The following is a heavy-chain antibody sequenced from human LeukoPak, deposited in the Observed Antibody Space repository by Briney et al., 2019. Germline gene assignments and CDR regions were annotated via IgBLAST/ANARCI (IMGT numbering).Heavy chain of an antibody. Sequence: GGSLRLSCAASGFTFSSYAMSWVRQAPGKGLEWLSAISGSGGSTYYADSVKGRFTISRDNSKNTLYLQMNSLRAEDTAVYYCAKSGDPEYYYDSSGYPAYYFDYWGQGTLVTVSS. D-gene: IGHD3-22*01. V-gene: IGHV3-23*01. CDR2: ISGSGGST. J-gene: IGHJ4*02. CDR3: AKSGDPEYYYDSSGYPAYYFDY. CDR1: GFTFSSYA.